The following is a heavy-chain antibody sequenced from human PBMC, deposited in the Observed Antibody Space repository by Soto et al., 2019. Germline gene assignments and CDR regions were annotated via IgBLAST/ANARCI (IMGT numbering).Heavy chain of an antibody. CDR1: GFPLEKYG. CDR2: ISFSGDYI. D-gene: IGHD1-1*01. J-gene: IGHJ4*02. V-gene: IGHV3-21*01. CDR3: ARATHNWNQEX. Sequence: GGSLRLSFAVSGFPLEKYGMNWVRQAPGKGLEWVSSISFSGDYIYYEDSVKVRFTISLDNDSNSLYLQMNRLGVDDTALYFCARATHNWNQEXWGQGTQVTVS.